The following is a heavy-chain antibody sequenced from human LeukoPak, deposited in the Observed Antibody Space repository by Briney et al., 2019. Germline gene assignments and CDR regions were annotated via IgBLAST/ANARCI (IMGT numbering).Heavy chain of an antibody. CDR3: ARRAGAYTHPYDY. CDR1: GFTFSSYG. Sequence: GGSLRLSCAASGFTFSSYGMHWVRQAPGKGLEWVAFIRYDGSNKYDADSVKGRFTISRDNSKNTLYLQMNSLRAEDTAVYYCARRAGAYTHPYDYWGQGTLVTVSS. CDR2: IRYDGSNK. J-gene: IGHJ4*02. D-gene: IGHD3-16*01. V-gene: IGHV3-30*02.